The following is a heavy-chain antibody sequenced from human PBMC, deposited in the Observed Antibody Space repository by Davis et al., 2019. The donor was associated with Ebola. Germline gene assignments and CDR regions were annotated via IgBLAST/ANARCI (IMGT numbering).Heavy chain of an antibody. D-gene: IGHD6-13*01. CDR3: ARLGIAAADAFFAP. CDR2: IYHSGST. Sequence: SETLSLTCAVSGGSISSSNWWSWVRQPPGKGLEWIGEIYHSGSTNYNPSLKSRVTISVDTSKNQFSLKLSSVTAADTAVYYCARLGIAAADAFFAPWGQGTLVTVSS. J-gene: IGHJ5*02. CDR1: GGSISSSNW. V-gene: IGHV4-4*02.